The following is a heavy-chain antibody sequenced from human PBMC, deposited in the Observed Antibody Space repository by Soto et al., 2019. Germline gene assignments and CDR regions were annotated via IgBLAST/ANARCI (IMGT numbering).Heavy chain of an antibody. D-gene: IGHD1-1*01. CDR1: GYTFTSYG. CDR3: ARERDGLERPPRGDY. CDR2: ISAYNGNT. J-gene: IGHJ4*02. V-gene: IGHV1-18*01. Sequence: QVQLVQSGAEVKKPGASVKVSCKASGYTFTSYGISWVRQAPGQGLEWMGWISAYNGNTNYAQKLQGRVTMPTDTSTSTAYMELRSLRSDDTAVYYCARERDGLERPPRGDYWGQGTLVTVSS.